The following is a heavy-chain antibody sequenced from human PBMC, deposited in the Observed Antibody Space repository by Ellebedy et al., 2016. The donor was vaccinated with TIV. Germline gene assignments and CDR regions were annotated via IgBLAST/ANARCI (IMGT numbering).Heavy chain of an antibody. CDR1: GFTFSTYG. J-gene: IGHJ4*02. D-gene: IGHD6-19*01. CDR3: TRETNSPPGAVAGTGFDC. CDR2: KRFVGRME. Sequence: GGSLRLSCVASGFTFSTYGMHWVRQAQGKGLEWVAFKRFVGRMEYNGDSVKGRFIISRAVSKNTLYLQMNRLRAEDTAMYYCTRETNSPPGAVAGTGFDCWGQGTLVIVSS. V-gene: IGHV3-30*02.